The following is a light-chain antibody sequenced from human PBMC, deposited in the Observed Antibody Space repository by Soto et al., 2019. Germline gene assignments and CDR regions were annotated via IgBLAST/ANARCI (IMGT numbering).Light chain of an antibody. V-gene: IGLV2-11*01. J-gene: IGLJ1*01. CDR3: CSYAGSPYV. CDR2: DVS. CDR1: SSDVGGYNY. Sequence: QSALTQPRSVSGSPGQSVTISCTGTSSDVGGYNYVSWYQQHPGKAPKLMIYDVSERPSGVPDRFSGSKSGNTASLTISGLQAEDEADYYCCSYAGSPYVFXTGTKVTVL.